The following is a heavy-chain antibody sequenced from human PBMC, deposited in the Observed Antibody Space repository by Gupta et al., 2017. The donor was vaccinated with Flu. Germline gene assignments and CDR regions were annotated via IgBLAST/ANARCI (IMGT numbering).Heavy chain of an antibody. V-gene: IGHV3-23*01. CDR2: IRGSGGST. Sequence: EVQLLESGGGLVQPGGSLSPSCAAAGFTFRSYSLSWLRQAPGKGLEWVSAIRGSGGSTHYADSVKGRFTISRDNSKNTLYLQKNSLRAEDTAVYYCAKGDSSSWLMYGMDAWGQGTTVTVSS. D-gene: IGHD6-13*01. CDR1: GFTFRSYS. CDR3: AKGDSSSWLMYGMDA. J-gene: IGHJ6*02.